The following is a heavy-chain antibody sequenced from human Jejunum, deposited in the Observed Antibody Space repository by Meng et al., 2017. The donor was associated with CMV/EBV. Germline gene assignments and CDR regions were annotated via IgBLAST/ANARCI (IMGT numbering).Heavy chain of an antibody. CDR3: VRSFLGVGDAFDI. V-gene: IGHV3-7*03. CDR1: GFTFSAYC. CDR2: IKPNGNDK. J-gene: IGHJ3*02. Sequence: ASGFTFSAYCMTWVRQSPGRGLEWVANIKPNGNDKYYVDSVKGRFTISRDNAKNSLYLQMNSLRVEDTAVYYCVRSFLGVGDAFDIWGQGTMVTVSS. D-gene: IGHD1-26*01.